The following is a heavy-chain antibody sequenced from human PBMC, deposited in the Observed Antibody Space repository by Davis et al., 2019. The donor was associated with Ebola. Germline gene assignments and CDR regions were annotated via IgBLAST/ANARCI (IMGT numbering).Heavy chain of an antibody. V-gene: IGHV1-46*01. CDR1: GYTFTSYY. Sequence: AASVKVSCKASGYTFTSYYMHWVRQAPGQGLEWMGIINPSGGSTSYAQKFQGRVTITRDTSASTAYMELSSLRSEDTAVYYCARDGGRGLYYYYYGMDVWGQGTTVTVSS. D-gene: IGHD4-23*01. CDR2: INPSGGST. J-gene: IGHJ6*02. CDR3: ARDGGRGLYYYYYGMDV.